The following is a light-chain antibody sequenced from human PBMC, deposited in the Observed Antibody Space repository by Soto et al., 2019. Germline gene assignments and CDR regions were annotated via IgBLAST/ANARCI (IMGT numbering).Light chain of an antibody. J-gene: IGKJ1*01. CDR2: DAS. V-gene: IGKV1-5*01. CDR3: QKYNSDPWT. CDR1: QSISSW. Sequence: DIQMTQSPSTLSASVGDRVTITCRASQSISSWLAWYQQKPGKAPTLLIYDASSLESGVPSRFSGSGSGKEFTLAISGLQHYDFATYYCQKYNSDPWTFGQGTKVEIK.